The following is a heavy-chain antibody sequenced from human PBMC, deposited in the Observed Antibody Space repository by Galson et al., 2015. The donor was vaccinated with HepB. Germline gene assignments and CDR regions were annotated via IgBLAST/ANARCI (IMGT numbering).Heavy chain of an antibody. J-gene: IGHJ2*01. V-gene: IGHV1-8*01. CDR2: MNPNSGNT. Sequence: SCKASGYTFTSYDINWVRQATGQGLEWMGWMNPNSGNTGYAQKFQGRVTMTRNTSISTAYMELSSLRSEDTAVYYCARVTYYDFWSGYYDNWYFDLWGRGTLVTVSS. CDR3: ARVTYYDFWSGYYDNWYFDL. CDR1: GYTFTSYD. D-gene: IGHD3-3*01.